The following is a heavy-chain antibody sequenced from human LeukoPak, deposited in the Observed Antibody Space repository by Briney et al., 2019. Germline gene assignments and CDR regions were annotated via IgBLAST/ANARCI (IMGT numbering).Heavy chain of an antibody. CDR2: ISSSSSYI. J-gene: IGHJ4*02. Sequence: GRSLRLSCAASGFTFSSYSMNWVRQAPGKGLEWVSSISSSSSYIYYADSVKGRFTISRDNAKNSLYLQMNSLRAEDTAVYYCARDCSGGSCYAHWGQGTLVTVSS. CDR1: GFTFSSYS. CDR3: ARDCSGGSCYAH. V-gene: IGHV3-21*01. D-gene: IGHD2-15*01.